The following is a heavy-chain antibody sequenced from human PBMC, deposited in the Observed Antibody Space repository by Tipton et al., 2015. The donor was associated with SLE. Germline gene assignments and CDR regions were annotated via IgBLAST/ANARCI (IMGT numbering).Heavy chain of an antibody. CDR1: GASINSDY. D-gene: IGHD2-8*01. J-gene: IGHJ6*03. CDR3: ARVLGSRYCSNGVCSSPYYFYYYMDV. Sequence: LRLSCSVSGASINSDYWSWIRQPPGKGLEWIGYISDSGSTKYNPSLKSRVIISADASKNQFSLKLSSVTAADAALYYCARVLGSRYCSNGVCSSPYYFYYYMDVWGKGTSVTVSS. CDR2: ISDSGST. V-gene: IGHV4-59*01.